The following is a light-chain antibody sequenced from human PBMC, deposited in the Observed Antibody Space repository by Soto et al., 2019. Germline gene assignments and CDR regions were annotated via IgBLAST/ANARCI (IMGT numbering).Light chain of an antibody. CDR1: QSVSSSF. Sequence: EVVLYQSPGTLSLSTGEGATLSCRASQSVSSSFLAWYQQKPGQAPRLLIYGASSRATGIPDRFSGGGSGTDFTLTSSRLEPEDVAVYCCQQYGSSPLTFGGRTKVDIK. V-gene: IGKV3-20*01. CDR2: GAS. J-gene: IGKJ4*01. CDR3: QQYGSSPLT.